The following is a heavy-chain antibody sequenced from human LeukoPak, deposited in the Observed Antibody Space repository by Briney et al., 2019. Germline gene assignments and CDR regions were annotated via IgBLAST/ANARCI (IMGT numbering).Heavy chain of an antibody. CDR2: IYYSGST. Sequence: SETLSLTCTVSGGSISSSSYYWGWIRQPPGKGLEWIGSIYYSGSTYYNPSLKSRVTISVDTSKNQFSLKLSSVTAADTAVYYCAREYSSSWYYYYYYMDVWGKGTTVTVSS. D-gene: IGHD6-13*01. J-gene: IGHJ6*03. V-gene: IGHV4-39*07. CDR1: GGSISSSSYY. CDR3: AREYSSSWYYYYYYMDV.